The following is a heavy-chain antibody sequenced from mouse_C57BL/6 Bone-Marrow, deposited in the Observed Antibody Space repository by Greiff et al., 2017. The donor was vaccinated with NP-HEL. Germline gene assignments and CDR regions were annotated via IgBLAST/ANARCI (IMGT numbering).Heavy chain of an antibody. CDR3: SRPPLNYYGSSPPFAY. CDR2: INPSSGYT. D-gene: IGHD1-1*01. CDR1: GYTFTSYW. Sequence: QVQLKQSGAELAKPGASVKLSCKASGYTFTSYWMHWVKQRPGQGLEWIGYINPSSGYTKYNQKFKDKATLTADKSSSTAYMQLSSLTYEDSAVYYYSRPPLNYYGSSPPFAYWGQGTLVTVSA. V-gene: IGHV1-7*01. J-gene: IGHJ3*01.